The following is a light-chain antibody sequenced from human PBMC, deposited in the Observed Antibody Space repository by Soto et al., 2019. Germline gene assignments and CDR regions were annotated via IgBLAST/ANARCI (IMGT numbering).Light chain of an antibody. CDR1: SSDVGAYNY. V-gene: IGLV2-14*01. Sequence: QSALTQPASVSGSPGQSITISCTGTSSDVGAYNYVSWYQQHPGKAPKLMIYDVSNRPSGVSNRFSGSKSGNTASLTISGLQAEDEADYYCSSYRSSSTPFVFGTGTTVTVL. CDR3: SSYRSSSTPFV. J-gene: IGLJ1*01. CDR2: DVS.